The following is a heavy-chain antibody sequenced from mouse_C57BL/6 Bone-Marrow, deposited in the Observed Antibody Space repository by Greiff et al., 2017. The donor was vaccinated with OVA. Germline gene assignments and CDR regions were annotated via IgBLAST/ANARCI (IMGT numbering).Heavy chain of an antibody. CDR2: IHPNSGST. CDR1: GYTFTSYW. J-gene: IGHJ1*03. Sequence: QVQLQQPGAELVKPGASVKLSCKASGYTFTSYWMHWVKQRPGQGLEWIGMIHPNSGSTNYNEKFKSKATLTVDKSSSTAYMQLSSLTSEDSAVYYCAVDGYYWYFDVWGTGTTVTVSS. V-gene: IGHV1-64*01. CDR3: AVDGYYWYFDV. D-gene: IGHD2-3*01.